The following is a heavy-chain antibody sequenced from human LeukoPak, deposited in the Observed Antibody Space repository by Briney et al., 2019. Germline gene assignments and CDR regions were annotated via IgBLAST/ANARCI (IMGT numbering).Heavy chain of an antibody. CDR3: ARDPACSSTSCYFTYYYYGMDV. D-gene: IGHD2-2*01. CDR1: GGTFSSYA. CDR2: IIPIFGTA. V-gene: IGHV1-69*13. Sequence: GASVKVSCKASGGTFSSYAISWVRQAPGQGLEWMGGIIPIFGTANYAQKFQGRVTITADESTSTAYMELSGLRSEDTAVYYCARDPACSSTSCYFTYYYYGMDVWGQGTTVTVSS. J-gene: IGHJ6*02.